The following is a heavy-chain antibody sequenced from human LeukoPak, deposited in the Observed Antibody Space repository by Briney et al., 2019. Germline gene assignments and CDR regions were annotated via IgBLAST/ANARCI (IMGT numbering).Heavy chain of an antibody. CDR3: AAQPRGTTVTTHDY. V-gene: IGHV3-21*01. D-gene: IGHD4-17*01. CDR1: GFTFSSYS. Sequence: GGSLRLSCAASGFTFSSYSMNWVRRAPGKGLEWVSSISSSSSHIYYADSVKGRFTISRDNAKNSLYLQMNSLRAEDTAVYYCAAQPRGTTVTTHDYWGQGTLVTVSS. CDR2: ISSSSSHI. J-gene: IGHJ4*02.